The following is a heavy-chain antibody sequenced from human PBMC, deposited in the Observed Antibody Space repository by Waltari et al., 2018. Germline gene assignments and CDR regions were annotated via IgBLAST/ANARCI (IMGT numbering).Heavy chain of an antibody. Sequence: QVQLQESGPGLVKPSQTLSLTCTVSGGSISSGSYYWSWIRQPAGKGLEWIGLIYTSGSTNYNPSLKSRGTISVDTSKNQFSLKLSSVTAADTAVYYCARTGAASRAFDIWGQGTMVTVSS. CDR3: ARTGAASRAFDI. CDR1: GGSISSGSYY. J-gene: IGHJ3*02. D-gene: IGHD2-15*01. CDR2: IYTSGST. V-gene: IGHV4-61*02.